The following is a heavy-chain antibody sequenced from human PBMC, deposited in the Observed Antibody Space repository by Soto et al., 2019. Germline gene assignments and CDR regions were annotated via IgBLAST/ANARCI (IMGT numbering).Heavy chain of an antibody. CDR2: IHDSGTT. CDR3: ASHTGMGSGSYHGRDAFDV. Sequence: QLQLQESGPGLAKPSETLSLTCTVSGGPISSSQYYWGGIRQPPGKGLEWIGSIHDSGTTYFNPSLNRRVTISVDTSKNQLSLRLSAVTAADKAVYYCASHTGMGSGSYHGRDAFDVWGQGTMVTVSS. D-gene: IGHD3-10*01. V-gene: IGHV4-39*01. CDR1: GGPISSSQYY. J-gene: IGHJ3*01.